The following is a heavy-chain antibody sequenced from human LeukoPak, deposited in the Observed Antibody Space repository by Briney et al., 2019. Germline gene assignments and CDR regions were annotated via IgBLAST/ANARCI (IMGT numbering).Heavy chain of an antibody. CDR1: GYPFTSYG. J-gene: IGHJ4*02. V-gene: IGHV1-18*01. CDR2: VNLYNGNT. Sequence: GASVKVSCKASGYPFTSYGISWVRQAPGQGLEWMGWVNLYNGNTNYEQKLQGRVSMTTDTSTSTAYMDLRSLTSDDTAVYYCARMVLRRDSYKEFYIDYWGQGTLVTVSS. CDR3: ARMVLRRDSYKEFYIDY. D-gene: IGHD5-24*01.